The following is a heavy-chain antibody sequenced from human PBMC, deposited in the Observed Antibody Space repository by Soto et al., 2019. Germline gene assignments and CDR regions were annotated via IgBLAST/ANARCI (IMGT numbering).Heavy chain of an antibody. V-gene: IGHV3-30*18. J-gene: IGHJ6*02. CDR3: AKDQASPIGIWDYYYYGMDV. Sequence: PGGSLRLSCAASGFTFSSYGMHWVRQAPGKGLEWVAVISYDGSNKYYADSVKGRFTISRDNSKNTLYLQMNSLRAEDTAVYYCAKDQASPIGIWDYYYYGMDVWGQGTTVTVS. CDR2: ISYDGSNK. CDR1: GFTFSSYG. D-gene: IGHD3-16*01.